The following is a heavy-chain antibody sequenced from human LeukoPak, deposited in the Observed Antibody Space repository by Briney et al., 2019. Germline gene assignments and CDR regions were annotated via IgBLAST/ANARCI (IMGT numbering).Heavy chain of an antibody. CDR1: GGSISSSSYY. CDR3: ARRAYCGGDCSLYGVDY. V-gene: IGHV4-39*01. D-gene: IGHD2-21*02. CDR2: IYYSGST. Sequence: SETLSLTCTVSGGSISSSSYYWGWSRQPPGKGLEWIGCIYYSGSTYYNPSLKSRVTISVDTSKNQFSLKLSSVTAADTAVYYCARRAYCGGDCSLYGVDYWGQGTLVTVSS. J-gene: IGHJ4*02.